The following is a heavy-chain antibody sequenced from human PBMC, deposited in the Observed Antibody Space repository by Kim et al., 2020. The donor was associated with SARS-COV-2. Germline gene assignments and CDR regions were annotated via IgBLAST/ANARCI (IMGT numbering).Heavy chain of an antibody. J-gene: IGHJ5*02. CDR2: K. D-gene: IGHD3-16*01. Sequence: KCYADSVKGRLTISTDTAKTSLYLEMNSLRDDDTAVYYCAREGGHINWLEPWGQGTLVTVSS. CDR3: AREGGHINWLEP. V-gene: IGHV3-30*07.